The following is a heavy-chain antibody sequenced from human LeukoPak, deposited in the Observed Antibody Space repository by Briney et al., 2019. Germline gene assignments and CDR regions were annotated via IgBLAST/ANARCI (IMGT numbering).Heavy chain of an antibody. D-gene: IGHD1-14*01. CDR1: GDPVTNDFF. CDR3: ARWASISREPGGFFDH. V-gene: IGHV4-38-2*02. CDR2: FCLGRDT. J-gene: IGHJ4*02. Sequence: KPSGTLSLTCTVSGDPVTNDFFWGWVRQPPGKELEGIGSFCLGRDTYYRPSLKSRVTISVDTSKNQFSLNLNSVTAADTAVYYCARWASISREPGGFFDHWGQGTLVTVSS.